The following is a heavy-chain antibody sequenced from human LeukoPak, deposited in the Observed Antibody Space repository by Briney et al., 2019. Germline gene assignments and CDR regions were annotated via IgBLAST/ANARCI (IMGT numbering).Heavy chain of an antibody. D-gene: IGHD3-10*01. CDR2: ISSSSTI. V-gene: IGHV3-48*01. CDR1: GFTFSSYS. CDR3: ARSAGWFGELFFEY. Sequence: GGSLRLSCAVSGFTFSSYSMNWVRQAPGKGLEWVSYISSSSTIHYADPVKGRFTISRDNAKNSLYLQMNSLRAEDTAVYYCARSAGWFGELFFEYWGQGTLVTVSP. J-gene: IGHJ4*02.